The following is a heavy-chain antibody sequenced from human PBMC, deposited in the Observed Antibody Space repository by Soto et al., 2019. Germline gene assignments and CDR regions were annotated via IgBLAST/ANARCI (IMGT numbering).Heavy chain of an antibody. V-gene: IGHV1-46*01. CDR3: ARDRDAYCSNGVCSGPYLDF. J-gene: IGHJ4*02. CDR1: GYTFTSYY. CDR2: INPSGGST. D-gene: IGHD2-8*01. Sequence: ASVKVSCKASGYTFTSYYMHWVRQAPGQGLEWMGIINPSGGSTSYAQKFQGRVTMTRDTSTSPVHMELSSLRSEDTAVYYCARDRDAYCSNGVCSGPYLDFWGRGTLVTVSS.